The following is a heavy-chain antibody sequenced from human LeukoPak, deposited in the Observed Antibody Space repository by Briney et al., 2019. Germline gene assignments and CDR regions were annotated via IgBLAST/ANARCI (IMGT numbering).Heavy chain of an antibody. J-gene: IGHJ4*02. Sequence: PGGSLRLSCGVSGFTFSNYWMYWFRQAPGKGLEWVANIKQDGSEIFYLDSVKGRFTISRDNTKNSLYLQMNSLRAEDAALYYCAAGDAMDYWGQGTLVSVSS. CDR2: IKQDGSEI. CDR1: GFTFSNYW. V-gene: IGHV3-7*01. CDR3: AAGDAMDY.